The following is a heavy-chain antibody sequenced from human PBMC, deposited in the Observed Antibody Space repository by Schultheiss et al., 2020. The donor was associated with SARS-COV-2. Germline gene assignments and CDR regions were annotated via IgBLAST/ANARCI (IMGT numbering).Heavy chain of an antibody. J-gene: IGHJ4*02. CDR2: ISAYNGNT. D-gene: IGHD3-9*01. CDR1: GYTFTSYG. CDR3: ARDLGDDILIFFDY. Sequence: ASVKVSCKASGYTFTSYGISWVRQAPGQGLEWMGWISAYNGNTNYAQKLQGRVTMTTDTSTSTAYMDLRNLRSDDTAVYYCARDLGDDILIFFDYWGQGTLVTVSS. V-gene: IGHV1-18*01.